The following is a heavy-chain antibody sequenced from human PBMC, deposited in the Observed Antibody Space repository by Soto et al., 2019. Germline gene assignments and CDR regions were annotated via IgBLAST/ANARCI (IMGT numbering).Heavy chain of an antibody. Sequence: ASVKVSCKASGYTFTSYGISWVRQAPGQGLEWMGWISAYNDNTNYAQKLQGRVTMTTDTSTSTAYMELRSLRSDDTAVYYCARLLPGNYYDSSGYDAFDIWGQGTMVTVSS. D-gene: IGHD3-22*01. CDR3: ARLLPGNYYDSSGYDAFDI. CDR1: GYTFTSYG. J-gene: IGHJ3*02. V-gene: IGHV1-18*04. CDR2: ISAYNDNT.